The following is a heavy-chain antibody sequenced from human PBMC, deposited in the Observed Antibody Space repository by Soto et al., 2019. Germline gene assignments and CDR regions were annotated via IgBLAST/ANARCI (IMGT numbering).Heavy chain of an antibody. CDR3: ARDYDYKPSYYYSGMDV. V-gene: IGHV1-18*04. CDR1: GYTFTSYG. CDR2: ISAYNGNT. J-gene: IGHJ6*02. Sequence: AALKVSGQAAGYTFTSYGISWVRQAPGQGLEWMGWISAYNGNTNYAQKLQGRVTMTTDTSTSTAYMGLRSLRSDDTAVYYCARDYDYKPSYYYSGMDVWGPGTTVTVSS. D-gene: IGHD3-3*01.